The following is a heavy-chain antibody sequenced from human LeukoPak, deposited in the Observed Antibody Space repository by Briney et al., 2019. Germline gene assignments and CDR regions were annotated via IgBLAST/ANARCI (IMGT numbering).Heavy chain of an antibody. D-gene: IGHD3-3*01. Sequence: SETLSLTCTVSGGSISTYYWSWIRQSPGKGLEWVGHTLYGGSNKFNPSLKSRVTISVDRSKNQFSLTLISVTAADTAVYYCVSLLFGGAGRGNWGQGSLVTVSS. CDR1: GGSISTYY. CDR2: TLYGGSN. V-gene: IGHV4-59*12. J-gene: IGHJ4*02. CDR3: VSLLFGGAGRGN.